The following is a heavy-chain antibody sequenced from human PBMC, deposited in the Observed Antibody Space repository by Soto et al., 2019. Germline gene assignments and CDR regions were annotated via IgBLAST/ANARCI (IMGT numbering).Heavy chain of an antibody. J-gene: IGHJ6*03. CDR3: AAPGPGSGDYYYMDV. D-gene: IGHD6-25*01. CDR2: ISYDGSNK. V-gene: IGHV3-30*03. Sequence: QVQLVESGGGVVQPGRSLRLSCAASGFTFSSYGMHWVHQAPGKGLEWVAVISYDGSNKYYADSVKGRFTISRDNSKNTLYLQMNSLRAEDTAVYYCAAPGPGSGDYYYMDVWGKGTTVTVSS. CDR1: GFTFSSYG.